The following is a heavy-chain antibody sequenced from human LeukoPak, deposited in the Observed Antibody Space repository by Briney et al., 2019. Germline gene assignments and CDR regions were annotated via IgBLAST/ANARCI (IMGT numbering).Heavy chain of an antibody. CDR2: IYPGDSDT. J-gene: IGHJ4*02. CDR1: GYSFTIYW. D-gene: IGHD1-26*01. V-gene: IGHV5-51*01. Sequence: GESLQISCQCSGYSFTIYWIGWVRQLPGKGLEWMGIIYPGDSDTRYSPSFQGQVTLSVDKSISTAYLQWSSLKASDTAMYYCARLDGNYSGYFDYWGQGTLVTVSS. CDR3: ARLDGNYSGYFDY.